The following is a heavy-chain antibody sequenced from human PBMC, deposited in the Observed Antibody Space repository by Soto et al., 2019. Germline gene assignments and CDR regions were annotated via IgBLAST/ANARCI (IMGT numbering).Heavy chain of an antibody. CDR1: VFTFSSYS. V-gene: IGHV3-21*01. Sequence: GGSRRLSWAASVFTFSSYSMNWVRQAPGKGLEWFSSISSSSSYIYYADSVKGRFTISRDNANNSLYLQMNSLRAEDTAVYYCARDMSGSYGHYFDYWGQGTLVTVSS. CDR2: ISSSSSYI. J-gene: IGHJ4*02. CDR3: ARDMSGSYGHYFDY. D-gene: IGHD1-26*01.